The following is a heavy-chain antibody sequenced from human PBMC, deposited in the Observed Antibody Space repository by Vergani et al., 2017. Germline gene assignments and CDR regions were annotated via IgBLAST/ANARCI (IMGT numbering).Heavy chain of an antibody. CDR1: GYIFSNFW. D-gene: IGHD3-10*01. J-gene: IGHJ3*01. V-gene: IGHV5-51*01. CDR2: IYPGDSEV. CDR3: ASGGHGSENGGALQL. Sequence: EKQFVQSGSETKKPGESLKISCQAFGYIFSNFWIGWVRQRPGRGLEWMGIIYPGDSEVKSNPTFRGQVIFSVDTSVNTAYLQWRSLQASDTATYFCASGGHGSENGGALQLWGQGTNITVSS.